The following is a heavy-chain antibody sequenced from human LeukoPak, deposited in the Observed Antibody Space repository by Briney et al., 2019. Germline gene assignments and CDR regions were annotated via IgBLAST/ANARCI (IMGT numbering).Heavy chain of an antibody. Sequence: SETLSLTCTVPGGSISSYYWSWLRQPPGKGLEWIGYIYYSGSTNYNPSLKSRVTISVDTSKNQFSLKLSSVTAADTAVYYCARVPGGYYDSSGYYYAFDIWGQGTMVTVSS. J-gene: IGHJ3*02. CDR1: GGSISSYY. V-gene: IGHV4-59*01. CDR3: ARVPGGYYDSSGYYYAFDI. CDR2: IYYSGST. D-gene: IGHD3-22*01.